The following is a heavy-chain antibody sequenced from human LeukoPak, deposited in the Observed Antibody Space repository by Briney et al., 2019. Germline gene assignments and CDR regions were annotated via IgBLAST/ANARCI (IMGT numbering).Heavy chain of an antibody. Sequence: PGGSLRLSCAVSGFTLSSYGMSWVRQAPGRGLEWVSGVSGSGGTTYYANSVKGRFTTSRDNAKNSLYLQMNSLRAEDTAVYYCARGGVAYYDFWSGYYTGPEGHDAFDIWGQGTMVTVSS. CDR3: ARGGVAYYDFWSGYYTGPEGHDAFDI. CDR2: VSGSGGTT. D-gene: IGHD3-3*01. J-gene: IGHJ3*02. CDR1: GFTLSSYG. V-gene: IGHV3-23*01.